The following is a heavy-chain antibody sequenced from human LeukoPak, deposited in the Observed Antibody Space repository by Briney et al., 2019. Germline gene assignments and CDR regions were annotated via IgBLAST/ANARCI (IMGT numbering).Heavy chain of an antibody. V-gene: IGHV3-7*01. CDR2: MNQDGSGK. D-gene: IGHD3-16*01. Sequence: TGGSLRLSCAASGFTFDDYGMSWVRQATGKGLEWVANMNQDGSGKYYVDSAKGRFAISRDNAKNSLYLQMNNLRAEDTAVYYCARDNDRKDDSWGQGTLVTVSS. J-gene: IGHJ5*02. CDR3: ARDNDRKDDS. CDR1: GFTFDDYG.